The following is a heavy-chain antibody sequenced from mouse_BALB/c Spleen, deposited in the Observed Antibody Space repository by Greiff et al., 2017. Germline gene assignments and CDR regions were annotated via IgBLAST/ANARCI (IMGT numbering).Heavy chain of an antibody. CDR1: GYTFTSYW. CDR3: VRGGDYYAMDY. CDR2: IYPGDGDT. J-gene: IGHJ4*01. D-gene: IGHD2-13*01. V-gene: IGHV1-87*01. Sequence: QVQLQQSGAELARPGASVKLSCKASGYTFTSYWMQWVKQRPGQGLEWIGAIYPGDGDTRYTQKFKGKATLTADKSSSTAYMQLSSLASEDSAVYYCVRGGDYYAMDYWGQGTSVTVSS.